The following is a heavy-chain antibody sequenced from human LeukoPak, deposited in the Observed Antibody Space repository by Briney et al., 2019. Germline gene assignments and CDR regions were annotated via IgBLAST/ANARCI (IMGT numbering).Heavy chain of an antibody. Sequence: GASVKVSFKASGYTFTDYSMDWVRQAPGQGLQWMGWINPNSGGTNYAQKFQGRVTMTTDTSISTVYMEVSRLTFDDTAVYYCARGGRYSGSYYDYYYYYMDVWGKGTTVTVSS. V-gene: IGHV1-2*02. CDR1: GYTFTDYS. CDR2: INPNSGGT. D-gene: IGHD1-26*01. CDR3: ARGGRYSGSYYDYYYYYMDV. J-gene: IGHJ6*03.